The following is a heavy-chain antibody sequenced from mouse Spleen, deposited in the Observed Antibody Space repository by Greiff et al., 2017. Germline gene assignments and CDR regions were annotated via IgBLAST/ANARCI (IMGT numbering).Heavy chain of an antibody. D-gene: IGHD2-10*01. CDR1: GFTFSSYA. J-gene: IGHJ3*01. Sequence: EVNVVESGGGLVKPGGSLKLSCAASGFTFSSYAMSWVRQTPEKRLEWVATISSGGSYTYYPDSVKGRFTISRDNAKNTLYLQMSSLRSEDTAMYYCARLTYYGNYGGFAYWGQGTLVTVSA. CDR3: ARLTYYGNYGGFAY. V-gene: IGHV5-9-1*01. CDR2: ISSGGSYT.